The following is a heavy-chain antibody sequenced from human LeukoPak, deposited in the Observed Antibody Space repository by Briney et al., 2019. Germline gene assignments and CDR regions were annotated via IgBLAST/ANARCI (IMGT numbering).Heavy chain of an antibody. CDR3: ARRRAWELRGGTKIQFDY. D-gene: IGHD1-26*01. V-gene: IGHV4-34*01. CDR2: INHSGST. CDR1: GGSFSGYY. Sequence: PSETLSLTSAVYGGSFSGYYWSWIRQPPGKGLEWIGEINHSGSTNYNPSLKSRVTISVDTSKNQFSLKLSSVTAADTAVYYCARRRAWELRGGTKIQFDYWGQGTLVTVSS. J-gene: IGHJ4*02.